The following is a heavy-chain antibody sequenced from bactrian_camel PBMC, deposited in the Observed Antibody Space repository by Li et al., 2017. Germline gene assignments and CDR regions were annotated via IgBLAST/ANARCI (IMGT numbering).Heavy chain of an antibody. J-gene: IGHJ4*01. Sequence: HVQLVESGGGSVQAGGSLRLSCAASGLTASSNCMAWFRQAPGKEREGVALIATGGGRRYYADSVKGRFTVSQDSAQNTVYLQMNSLEPEDTAMYYCAARLEWGVPTMCSPTAYFAYSGPGTQVTVS. D-gene: IGHD5*01. V-gene: IGHV3S1*01. CDR3: AARLEWGVPTMCSPTAYFAY. CDR1: GLTASSNC. CDR2: IATGGGRR.